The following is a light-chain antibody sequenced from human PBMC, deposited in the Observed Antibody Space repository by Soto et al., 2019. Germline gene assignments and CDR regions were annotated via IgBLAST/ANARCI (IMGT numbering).Light chain of an antibody. CDR2: GAS. CDR3: QQYSYWRT. CDR1: QSVGSN. V-gene: IGKV3-15*01. Sequence: EIVMTQSLATLSVSPGERATVSCRASQSVGSNLAWYQQKAGQAPSLLIYGASTRATGVPARFSGSGSGTEFTLTISSLQSEDFAVYYCQQYSYWRTFGQGTKVDI. J-gene: IGKJ1*01.